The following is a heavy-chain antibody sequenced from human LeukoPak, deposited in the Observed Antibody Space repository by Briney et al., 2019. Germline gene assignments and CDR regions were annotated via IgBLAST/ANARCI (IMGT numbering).Heavy chain of an antibody. CDR3: VRDAVTREYFDY. V-gene: IGHV3-21*01. D-gene: IGHD1-26*01. Sequence: GGSLRLSCAASGFAFSSYSMNWVRQAPGKGLEWVSSISSSSSYIYYADSVKGRFTISRDNAKNSLYLQMNSLRPEDTAVYYCVRDAVTREYFDYWGQGTLATVSS. CDR1: GFAFSSYS. J-gene: IGHJ4*02. CDR2: ISSSSSYI.